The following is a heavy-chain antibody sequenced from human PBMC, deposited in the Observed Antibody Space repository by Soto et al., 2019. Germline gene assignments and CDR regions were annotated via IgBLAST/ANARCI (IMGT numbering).Heavy chain of an antibody. CDR1: GGTFSSYA. CDR3: ARATDTAMDHYYYYGMDV. J-gene: IGHJ6*02. Sequence: QVQLVQSGAEVKKPGSSVKVSCKASGGTFSSYAISWVRQAPGQGLEWMGGIIPIFGTANYAQKFQGRVTITADESTSTAYMELRSLRSEDTAVDYCARATDTAMDHYYYYGMDVWGQGTTVTVAS. D-gene: IGHD5-18*01. V-gene: IGHV1-69*01. CDR2: IIPIFGTA.